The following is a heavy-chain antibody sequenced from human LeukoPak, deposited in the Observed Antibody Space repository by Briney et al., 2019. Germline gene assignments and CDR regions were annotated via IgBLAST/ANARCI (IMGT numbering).Heavy chain of an antibody. J-gene: IGHJ4*02. D-gene: IGHD6-19*01. Sequence: PGGSLRLSCAASGFTFSSYWMSWVPQAPGKGLEWVANMKQDGSEKYYVDSVKGRFTISRDNAKNSLYLQMNSLRAEDTAVYYCARDRAVADIDYWGQGTLVTVSS. CDR3: ARDRAVADIDY. V-gene: IGHV3-7*01. CDR1: GFTFSSYW. CDR2: MKQDGSEK.